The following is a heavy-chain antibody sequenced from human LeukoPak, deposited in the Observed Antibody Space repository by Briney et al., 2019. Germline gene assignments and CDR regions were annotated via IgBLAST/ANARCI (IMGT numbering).Heavy chain of an antibody. CDR1: GFTFSSYS. V-gene: IGHV4-59*08. CDR3: ARRTGTGYDFWSGYLDY. Sequence: PGGSLRLSCVASGFTFSSYSINWVRQPPGKGMEWIGYIYYSGSTNYNPSLKSRVTISVDTSENQFSLKLSSVTAADTAVYYCARRTGTGYDFWSGYLDYWGQGTLVTVSS. CDR2: IYYSGST. D-gene: IGHD3-3*01. J-gene: IGHJ4*02.